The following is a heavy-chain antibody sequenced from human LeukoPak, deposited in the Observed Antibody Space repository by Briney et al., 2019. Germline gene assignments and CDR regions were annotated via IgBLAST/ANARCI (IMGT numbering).Heavy chain of an antibody. Sequence: ASVKVSCKASGYTFTGYYMHWVRQAPGQGLEWMGWINPNSGGTNYAQKFQGRVTMTRDTSISTAYMELSRLRSDDMAVYYCARDCSGGSCYGGDYWGQGTLVTVSS. CDR1: GYTFTGYY. CDR3: ARDCSGGSCYGGDY. D-gene: IGHD2-15*01. V-gene: IGHV1-2*02. CDR2: INPNSGGT. J-gene: IGHJ4*02.